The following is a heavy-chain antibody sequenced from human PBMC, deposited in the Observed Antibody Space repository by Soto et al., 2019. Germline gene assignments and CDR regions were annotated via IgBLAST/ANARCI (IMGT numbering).Heavy chain of an antibody. CDR3: AKEDSGSSGYMDV. CDR1: GFSFDDHG. J-gene: IGHJ6*03. CDR2: ISWHSAGI. D-gene: IGHD3-10*01. Sequence: EVQPVESGGGLVQPGRALRLSCAASGFSFDDHGMHWVRQAPGKGLEWVSGISWHSAGIGYADSVKGRFTISRDNAKNSLYLQMNSLRAEDTALYYCAKEDSGSSGYMDVWGKGTTVTVSS. V-gene: IGHV3-9*01.